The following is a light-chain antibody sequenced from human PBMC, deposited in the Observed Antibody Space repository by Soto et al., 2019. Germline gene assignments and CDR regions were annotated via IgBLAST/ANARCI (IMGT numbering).Light chain of an antibody. CDR3: QEGSTLLT. CDR1: QSVSTY. Sequence: DIQMTQSPSSLSTSVGDRVTMTCRTSQSVSTYLNWYQQRPGKAPKLLIYGASSLQSGVPSRFSGSGSGTHFTLTISSLQPEDFATYYCQEGSTLLTFGGGTKVEIK. V-gene: IGKV1-39*01. CDR2: GAS. J-gene: IGKJ4*01.